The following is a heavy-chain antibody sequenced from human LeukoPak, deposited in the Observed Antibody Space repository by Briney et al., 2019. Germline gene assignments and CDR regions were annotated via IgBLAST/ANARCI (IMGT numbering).Heavy chain of an antibody. CDR3: ARGYGGNYYYYMDV. J-gene: IGHJ6*03. Sequence: GGSLRLSCAASGFTFSSYGMHWVRQAPGKGLQWVAFIRFDGYNIYYSDSVKGRFTISRDNSKNTLSLQMNSLRAEDTAVYYCARGYGGNYYYYMDVWGKGTTVTVSS. V-gene: IGHV3-30*02. CDR1: GFTFSSYG. CDR2: IRFDGYNI. D-gene: IGHD4-23*01.